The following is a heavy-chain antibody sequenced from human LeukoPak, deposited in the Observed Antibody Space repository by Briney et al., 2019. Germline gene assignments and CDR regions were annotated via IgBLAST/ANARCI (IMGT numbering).Heavy chain of an antibody. J-gene: IGHJ1*01. CDR3: ARGGAARLHFQN. V-gene: IGHV4-61*08. Sequence: SETLSLTCTVSGGSISSGGYYWNWIRQPPGKGLEWIGYIYHSGSTNYNPSLQSRVTISVDTSKNQFSLNLNSVTAADTAVYYCARGGAARLHFQNWGQGTLVTVSS. CDR2: IYHSGST. CDR1: GGSISSGGYY. D-gene: IGHD6-6*01.